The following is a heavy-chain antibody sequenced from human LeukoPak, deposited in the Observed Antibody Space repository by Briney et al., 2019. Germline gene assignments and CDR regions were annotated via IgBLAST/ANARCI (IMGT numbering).Heavy chain of an antibody. D-gene: IGHD1-26*01. CDR2: IKSKSDGGTT. V-gene: IGHV3-15*01. J-gene: IGHJ4*02. Sequence: GGSLRLSCAASGFTFSNAQMSWLRPAPGKGREWIGHIKSKSDGGTTDYAAPVTGRLTISRDDSNNTLYLQVNGLKTEDTAVYYCTTDSMGFDYWGQGTLVTVSS. CDR1: GFTFSNAQ. CDR3: TTDSMGFDY.